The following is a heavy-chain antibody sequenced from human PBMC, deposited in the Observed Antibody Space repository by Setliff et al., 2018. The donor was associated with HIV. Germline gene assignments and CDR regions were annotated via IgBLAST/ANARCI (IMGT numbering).Heavy chain of an antibody. CDR2: VYNSGIT. J-gene: IGHJ4*02. V-gene: IGHV4-39*07. CDR3: ARDQPQDYDSLTGYYTGRYFDY. Sequence: SETLSLTCAVSGGSVSSPSYYWGWIRQPPGKGLEWIGSVYNSGITFKNPSLKSRVSISVDRSGNQFSLRLTSVTAADTAVYYCARDQPQDYDSLTGYYTGRYFDYWGRGTLVTVSS. CDR1: GGSVSSPSYY. D-gene: IGHD3-9*01.